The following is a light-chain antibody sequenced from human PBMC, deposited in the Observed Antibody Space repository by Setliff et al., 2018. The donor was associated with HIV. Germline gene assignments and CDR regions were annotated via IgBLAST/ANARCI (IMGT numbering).Light chain of an antibody. CDR3: QVWDSTTDHSL. CDR2: YDS. V-gene: IGLV3-21*04. J-gene: IGLJ1*01. CDR1: NIGSKT. Sequence: SYELTQPPSVSVAPGKTARITCGGDNIGSKTVHWYQQKPGQAPIVVIYYDSDRPSGIPERFSGSNSGNTATLTISRVEAGDGADYYCQVWDSTTDHSLFGTGTKVTVL.